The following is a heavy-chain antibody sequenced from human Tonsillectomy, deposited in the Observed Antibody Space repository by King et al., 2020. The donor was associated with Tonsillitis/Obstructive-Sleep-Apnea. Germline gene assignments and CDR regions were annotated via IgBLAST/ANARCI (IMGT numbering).Heavy chain of an antibody. V-gene: IGHV3-33*06. CDR2: IWYDGSNK. Sequence: ESGGGVVQPGRSLRLSCAASGFTFSNYGMHWVRQAPGKGLEWVAIIWYDGSNKYYADSVKGRFTISSDNSKNTLYLQMNSLRAEDTAVYYCAKDERSYYWYFDLWGRGTLVTVSS. J-gene: IGHJ2*01. CDR3: AKDERSYYWYFDL. D-gene: IGHD3-10*01. CDR1: GFTFSNYG.